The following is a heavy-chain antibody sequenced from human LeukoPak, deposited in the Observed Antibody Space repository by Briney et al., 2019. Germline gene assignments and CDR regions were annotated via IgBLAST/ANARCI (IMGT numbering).Heavy chain of an antibody. CDR2: IYYSGST. J-gene: IGHJ4*02. D-gene: IGHD3-10*01. CDR1: GGSISSYY. Sequence: SETLSLTXTVSGGSISSYYWSWIRQPPGKGLEWIGYIYYSGSTNYNPSLKSRVTISVDTSKNQFSLKLSSVTAADTAVYYCARGTKEFGYFDYWGQGTLVTVSS. V-gene: IGHV4-59*01. CDR3: ARGTKEFGYFDY.